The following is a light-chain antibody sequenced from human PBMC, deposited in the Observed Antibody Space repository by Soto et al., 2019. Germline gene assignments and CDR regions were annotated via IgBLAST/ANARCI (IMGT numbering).Light chain of an antibody. J-gene: IGKJ5*01. CDR1: RSVRGN. V-gene: IGKV3-15*01. CDR3: QQYNNWPFIT. Sequence: EIVMTQSPATLSVSPGERATLSCRASRSVRGNLAWYQQKPGQSPRLLIYGASSRATGIPVRFSGSGSGTEFTLTISSLQSEDFAVYYCQQYNNWPFITFGQGTRLEIK. CDR2: GAS.